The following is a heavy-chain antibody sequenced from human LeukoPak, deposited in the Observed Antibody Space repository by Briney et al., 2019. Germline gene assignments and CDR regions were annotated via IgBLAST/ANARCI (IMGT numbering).Heavy chain of an antibody. CDR3: AKGFFAATPIIDY. D-gene: IGHD1-26*01. J-gene: IGHJ4*02. CDR2: IRFDGRNK. V-gene: IGHV3-30*02. Sequence: GGSLRLSCVASGFTFSTSGMHWVRQAPGKGLEWVAFIRFDGRNKDYADSVKGRFTISRDDSKNTLYLQMNSLRAEDTAVYYCAKGFFAATPIIDYWGQGTLVTVSS. CDR1: GFTFSTSG.